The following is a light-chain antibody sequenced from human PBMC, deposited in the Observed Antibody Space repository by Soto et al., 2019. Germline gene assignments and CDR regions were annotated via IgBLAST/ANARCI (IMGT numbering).Light chain of an antibody. CDR1: QDVGKW. J-gene: IGKJ5*01. CDR3: QQANSFPIT. CDR2: GAS. Sequence: DIQMTQSPPAGSASVGDRVTITCLASQDVGKWLAWYQQKPGKAPTLLIHGASSLQSGVPPRYSGSGYGTDFTLTISSLQPEYFATYYCQQANSFPITFGQGTRLEIK. V-gene: IGKV1-12*01.